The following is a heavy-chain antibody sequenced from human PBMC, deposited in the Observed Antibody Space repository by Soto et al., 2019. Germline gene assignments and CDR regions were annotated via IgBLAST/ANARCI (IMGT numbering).Heavy chain of an antibody. V-gene: IGHV3-30*18. J-gene: IGHJ4*02. CDR1: GFTFSDYA. CDR3: TKGGRQWLVTSDFNY. CDR2: VSHDGRNT. Sequence: VQLVESGGGVVQPGRSLRLSCAASGFTFSDYAMHWVRQAPGKGLEWVAVVSHDGRNTQYADSVRGRFTTSRASSNNTVSLEMTSLRAEDTAVYYCTKGGRQWLVTSDFNYWGQGALVTVSS. D-gene: IGHD6-19*01.